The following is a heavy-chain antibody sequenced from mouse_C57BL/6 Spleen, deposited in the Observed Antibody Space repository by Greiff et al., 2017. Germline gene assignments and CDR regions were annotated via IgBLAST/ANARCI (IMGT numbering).Heavy chain of an antibody. CDR1: GYSFTSYY. D-gene: IGHD1-1*01. V-gene: IGHV1-66*01. CDR3: ARWHYGSSYDYAMDY. CDR2: IYPGSGNT. J-gene: IGHJ4*01. Sequence: VKLMESGPELVKPGASVKISCKASGYSFTSYYIHWVKQRPGQGLEWIGWIYPGSGNTKYNEKFKGKATLTADTSSSTAYMQLSSLTSEDSAVYYCARWHYGSSYDYAMDYWGQGTSVTVSS.